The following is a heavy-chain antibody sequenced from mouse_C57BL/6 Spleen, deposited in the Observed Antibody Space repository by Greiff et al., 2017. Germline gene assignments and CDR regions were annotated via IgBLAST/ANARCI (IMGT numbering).Heavy chain of an antibody. CDR1: GYSITSGYD. CDR3: AGGNSFYAMDY. D-gene: IGHD2-1*01. Sequence: DVMLVVSGPGMVKPSQSLSLTCIVTGYSITSGYDWHWIRHFPGNKLEWMGYISYSGSTNYNPSLKSRISITHDTSKNHFFLKLNSVTTEDTATYYCAGGNSFYAMDYWGQGTSVTVSS. J-gene: IGHJ4*01. CDR2: ISYSGST. V-gene: IGHV3-1*01.